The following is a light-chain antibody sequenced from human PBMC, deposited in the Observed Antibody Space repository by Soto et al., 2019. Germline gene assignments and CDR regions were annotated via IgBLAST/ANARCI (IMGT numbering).Light chain of an antibody. V-gene: IGKV1-27*01. CDR3: QKYNRTPRT. Sequence: DIQMTQSPSTLSASVGDRVTITCRASQSISSWLAWYQQKPGKAPKLLIYEASTLQSGVPSRFSGSGSGTDFTLTISSLQPEDVATYYCQKYNRTPRTFGQGTKVEIK. CDR1: QSISSW. J-gene: IGKJ1*01. CDR2: EAS.